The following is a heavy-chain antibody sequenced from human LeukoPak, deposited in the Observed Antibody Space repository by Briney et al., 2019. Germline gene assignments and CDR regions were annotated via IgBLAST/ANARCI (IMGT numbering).Heavy chain of an antibody. V-gene: IGHV3-23*01. CDR1: GFTFSSYA. J-gene: IGHJ4*02. D-gene: IGHD3-10*01. Sequence: GGSLRLSCAASGFTFSSYAMSWVRQAPGKGLGWVSAISGSGGSTYYADSVKGRFTISRDNSKNTLYLQMNSLRAEDTAVYYCAKGKRYYGSGSPEVYFDYWGQGTLVTVSS. CDR3: AKGKRYYGSGSPEVYFDY. CDR2: ISGSGGST.